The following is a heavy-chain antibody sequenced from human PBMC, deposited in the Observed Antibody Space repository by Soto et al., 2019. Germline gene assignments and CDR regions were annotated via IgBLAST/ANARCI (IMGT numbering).Heavy chain of an antibody. CDR2: ISSSGSTI. V-gene: IGHV3-11*01. J-gene: IGHJ4*02. Sequence: PGGSLRLSCAASGFTFSDYYMSWIRQAPGKGLEWVSYISSSGSTIYYADSVKGRFTISRDNAKNSPYLQMNSLRAEDTAVYYCARGQDDILTVYAYWGQGNLVTVSS. D-gene: IGHD3-9*01. CDR3: ARGQDDILTVYAY. CDR1: GFTFSDYY.